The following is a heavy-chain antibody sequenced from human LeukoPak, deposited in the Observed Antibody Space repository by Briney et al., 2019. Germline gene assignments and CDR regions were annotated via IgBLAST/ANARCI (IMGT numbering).Heavy chain of an antibody. CDR1: GYTFTGYY. CDR3: AITERGRYCSGGSCYPDAFDI. Sequence: ASAKVSCKASGYTFTGYYMHWVRQAPGQGLEWMGWINPNSGGTNYAQKFQGRVTMTRDTSISTAYMELSRLRSDDTAVYYCAITERGRYCSGGSCYPDAFDIWGQGTMVTVSS. CDR2: INPNSGGT. D-gene: IGHD2-15*01. J-gene: IGHJ3*02. V-gene: IGHV1-2*02.